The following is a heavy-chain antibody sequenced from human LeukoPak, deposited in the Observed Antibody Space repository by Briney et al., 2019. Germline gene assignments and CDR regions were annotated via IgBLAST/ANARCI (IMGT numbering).Heavy chain of an antibody. CDR1: GFTFSSYA. V-gene: IGHV3-30*09. CDR2: ISYDGSNK. CDR3: ASSGPAA. D-gene: IGHD5-12*01. Sequence: GRSLRLSCAASGFTFSSYAMHWVRQAPGKGLEWVAVISYDGSNKYYADSVKGRFAISRDNANNSLYLQMRSLRAEDTAVYYCASSGPAAWGQGTLVIVSS. J-gene: IGHJ5*02.